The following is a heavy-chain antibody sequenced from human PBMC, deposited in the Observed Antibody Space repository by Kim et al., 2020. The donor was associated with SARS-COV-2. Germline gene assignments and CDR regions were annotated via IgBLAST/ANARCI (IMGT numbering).Heavy chain of an antibody. CDR1: GFTFSSYA. J-gene: IGHJ4*02. CDR2: ISGSGGST. D-gene: IGHD3-3*01. Sequence: GGSLRLSCAASGFTFSSYAMSWVRQAPGKGLEWVSAISGSGGSTYYADSVKGRFTISRDNSKNTLYLQMNSLRAEDTAVYYCAKDGSHYDFWSAHFDYWGQGTLVTVSS. CDR3: AKDGSHYDFWSAHFDY. V-gene: IGHV3-23*01.